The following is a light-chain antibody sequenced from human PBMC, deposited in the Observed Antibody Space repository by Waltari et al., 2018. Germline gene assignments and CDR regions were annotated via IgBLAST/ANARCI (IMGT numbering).Light chain of an antibody. J-gene: IGLJ2*01. Sequence: QSVLTQPPSASGTPGQRVTISCSGRSSNIGINTVNWYQQLPGTAPKLLIYSNNQRPSGVPDRFSGSKSGTSASLAISGLQSEDEADYYCTAWDDSLNVVLFGGGTKLTVL. CDR3: TAWDDSLNVVL. CDR1: SSNIGINT. CDR2: SNN. V-gene: IGLV1-44*01.